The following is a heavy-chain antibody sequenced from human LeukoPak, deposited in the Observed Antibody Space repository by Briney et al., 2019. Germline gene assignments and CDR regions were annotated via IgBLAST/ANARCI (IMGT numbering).Heavy chain of an antibody. D-gene: IGHD6-13*01. V-gene: IGHV3-30*04. J-gene: IGHJ4*02. CDR2: ISYDGSNK. CDR3: ARIDSSSWYETDY. CDR1: GFTFSSYA. Sequence: GGSLRLSCAASGFTFSSYAMHWVRQAPGEGLEWVAVISYDGSNKYYADSVKGRFTISRDNSKNTLYLQMNSLRAEDTAVYYCARIDSSSWYETDYWGQGTLVTVSS.